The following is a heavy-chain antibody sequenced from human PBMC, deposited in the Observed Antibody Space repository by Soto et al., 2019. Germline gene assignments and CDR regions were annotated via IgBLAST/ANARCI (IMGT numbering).Heavy chain of an antibody. CDR2: ISAYNGNT. CDR1: GYTFTSYG. Sequence: GASVKVSCKASGYTFTSYGISWVRQAPGQGLEWMGWISAYNGNTNYAQKLQGRVTMTTDTSTSTAYMELRSLRSDDTAVYYCARGHLDYGDYETYYYFDYWGQGTLVTVSS. J-gene: IGHJ4*02. V-gene: IGHV1-18*01. D-gene: IGHD4-17*01. CDR3: ARGHLDYGDYETYYYFDY.